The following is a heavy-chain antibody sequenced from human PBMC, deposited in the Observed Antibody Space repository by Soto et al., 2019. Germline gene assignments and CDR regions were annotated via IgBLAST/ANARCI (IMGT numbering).Heavy chain of an antibody. J-gene: IGHJ5*02. CDR1: EFTFSSYS. Sequence: GGSLRLSCAASEFTFSSYSMNWVRQAPGKGLEWVSSISSGSAYIKYAESVKGRFTISRDNAKNSLHLQMNSLRAEDTAIYHCARDQGGSYDSWFDPWGQGTLVTVSS. CDR3: ARDQGGSYDSWFDP. D-gene: IGHD1-26*01. CDR2: ISSGSAYI. V-gene: IGHV3-21*06.